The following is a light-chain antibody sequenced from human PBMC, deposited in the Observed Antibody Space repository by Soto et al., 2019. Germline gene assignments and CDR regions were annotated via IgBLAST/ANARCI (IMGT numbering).Light chain of an antibody. J-gene: IGKJ2*01. CDR3: QQRSNWPRIYT. Sequence: ELVLTQSPATLSLSPGESATLSCRASQSVSRYLAWSQQKPGQAPRLLIYDASNRATGIPARFSGSGSGTDCTLTISSLEPEDCAGYYCQQRSNWPRIYTFGQGTKREIK. CDR1: QSVSRY. CDR2: DAS. V-gene: IGKV3-11*01.